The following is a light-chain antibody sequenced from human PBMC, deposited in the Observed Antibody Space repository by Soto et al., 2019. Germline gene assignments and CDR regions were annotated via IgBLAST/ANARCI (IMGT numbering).Light chain of an antibody. V-gene: IGKV3-20*01. CDR3: QQYDSSPPSWT. Sequence: EIVLTQSPGTLSLSPGERATLSCRASQSLTSSYLAWYQQKPDQATRLLIYGASSRATGIPDRFSGSGSGTDFTLTILRLEPEDFAVYSCQQYDSSPPSWTFGQGTKLEIK. CDR1: QSLTSSY. J-gene: IGKJ1*01. CDR2: GAS.